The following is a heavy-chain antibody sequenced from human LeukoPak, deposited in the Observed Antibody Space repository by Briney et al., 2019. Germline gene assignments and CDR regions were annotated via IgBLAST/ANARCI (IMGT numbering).Heavy chain of an antibody. Sequence: SETLSLTCTVSGYSISSGYYWGWIRQPPGKGLEWIGSIYHSGSTYYNPSLKSRVTISVDTSKNQFSLKLSSVTAADTAVYYCVRRFSSGWYHFDYWGQGTLVTVSS. CDR2: IYHSGST. CDR3: VRRFSSGWYHFDY. J-gene: IGHJ4*02. V-gene: IGHV4-38-2*02. D-gene: IGHD6-19*01. CDR1: GYSISSGYY.